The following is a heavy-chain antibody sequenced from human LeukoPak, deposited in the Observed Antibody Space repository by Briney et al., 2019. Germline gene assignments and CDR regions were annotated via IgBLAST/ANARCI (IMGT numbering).Heavy chain of an antibody. J-gene: IGHJ5*02. Sequence: GESLKISCKGSGYSFTTNWIGWVRQMPGKGLKWMGIIYPGDSDTRYSPSFQGQVTISADKSISTAYLQWSSLKASDTAMYYCAKFHSSGYSRWFDPWGQGTLVTVSS. CDR3: AKFHSSGYSRWFDP. V-gene: IGHV5-51*01. CDR1: GYSFTTNW. CDR2: IYPGDSDT. D-gene: IGHD3-22*01.